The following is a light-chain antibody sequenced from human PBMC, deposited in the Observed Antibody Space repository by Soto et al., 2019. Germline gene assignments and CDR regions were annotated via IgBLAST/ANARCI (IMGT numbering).Light chain of an antibody. CDR3: QSTDSSRTYVL. Sequence: SYELTQPPSVSVSPGQTARITCSGDALPKQYAYWYQQKPGQAPVLLIYKDSERPSGIPERFSGSSSGTTVTLTISGVQAEDEADYYCQSTDSSRTYVLFGGGTKLTV. CDR1: ALPKQY. V-gene: IGLV3-25*03. CDR2: KDS. J-gene: IGLJ2*01.